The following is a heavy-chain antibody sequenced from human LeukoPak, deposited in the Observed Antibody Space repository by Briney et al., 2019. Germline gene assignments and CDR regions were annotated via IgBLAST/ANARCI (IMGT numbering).Heavy chain of an antibody. D-gene: IGHD2-15*01. CDR2: IKSKSDGGTI. CDR1: GFTFSDAW. J-gene: IGHJ4*02. V-gene: IGHV3-15*01. CDR3: TTRRQDGW. Sequence: GGSLRLSCVGSGFTFSDAWMSWVRQAPGKGLEWVGRIKSKSDGGTIDYAAPVKGRFTISRDDSRNTLYRQMNSLKTEDTAVYYCTTRRQDGWWGQGTLVTVS.